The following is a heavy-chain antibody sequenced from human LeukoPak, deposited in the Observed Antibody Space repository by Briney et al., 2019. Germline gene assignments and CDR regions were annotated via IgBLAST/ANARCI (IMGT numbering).Heavy chain of an antibody. Sequence: GVSLRLSCAASGFTFSSYAMSWVRQAPGKGLEWVSAISGSGGSTYYADSVKGRFTISRDNSKNTLYLQMNSLRAEDTAVYYCAKGRQWLDQNDYWGQGTLVTVSS. CDR3: AKGRQWLDQNDY. V-gene: IGHV3-23*01. CDR2: ISGSGGST. J-gene: IGHJ4*02. D-gene: IGHD6-19*01. CDR1: GFTFSSYA.